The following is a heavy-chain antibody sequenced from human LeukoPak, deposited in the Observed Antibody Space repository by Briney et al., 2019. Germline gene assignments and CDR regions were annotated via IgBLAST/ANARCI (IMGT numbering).Heavy chain of an antibody. CDR3: ARSRGYSYGQGY. CDR2: IYYSGST. J-gene: IGHJ4*02. V-gene: IGHV4-30-4*01. CDR1: GGSISSGDYY. D-gene: IGHD5-18*01. Sequence: PSETLSLTCTVSGGSISSGDYYWSWIRQPPGKGLEWIGYIYYSGSTYYNLSLKSRVTISVDTSKNQFSLKLGSVTAADTAVYYCARSRGYSYGQGYWGQGTLVTVSS.